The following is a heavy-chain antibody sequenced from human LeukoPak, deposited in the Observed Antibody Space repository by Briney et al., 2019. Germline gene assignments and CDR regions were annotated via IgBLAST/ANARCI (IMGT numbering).Heavy chain of an antibody. Sequence: AGGSLRLSCAASGFTFSSYAMHWVRQAPGKGLEWVAVISYDGSNKYYADSVKGRFTISRDNSKNTLYLQMNSLRAEDTAVYYCARDPYMVRGPWRWFDPWGQGTLVTVSS. V-gene: IGHV3-30-3*01. D-gene: IGHD3-10*01. CDR3: ARDPYMVRGPWRWFDP. CDR2: ISYDGSNK. J-gene: IGHJ5*02. CDR1: GFTFSSYA.